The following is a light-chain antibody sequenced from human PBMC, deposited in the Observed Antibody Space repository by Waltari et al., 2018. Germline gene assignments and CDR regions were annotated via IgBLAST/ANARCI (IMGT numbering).Light chain of an antibody. CDR1: TSNIGTKT. CDR3: ASWDDSLNGWV. CDR2: SNH. J-gene: IGLJ3*02. Sequence: QSVLTQPHSASGSPGQKVTISCSGSTSNIGTKTVTWYQQFPRTAPKVVIYSNHDRPSGVPDRFSGSKSGTSASLAISGLQSEDEADYYCASWDDSLNGWVFGGGTKLTVL. V-gene: IGLV1-44*01.